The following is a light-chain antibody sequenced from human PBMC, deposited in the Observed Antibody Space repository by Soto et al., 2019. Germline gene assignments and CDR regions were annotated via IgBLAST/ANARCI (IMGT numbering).Light chain of an antibody. V-gene: IGKV3-20*01. CDR3: QHYDSSPYT. Sequence: EIVLTQSPGTLSLSPGERAPLSCRASQSVSGNNLAWYQQKPGQAPRLLVYAATSRATGIPDTFSGSGSGTDFTLTISRLEPEDFAVYYCQHYDSSPYTFGQGTKLEIK. CDR2: AAT. J-gene: IGKJ2*01. CDR1: QSVSGNN.